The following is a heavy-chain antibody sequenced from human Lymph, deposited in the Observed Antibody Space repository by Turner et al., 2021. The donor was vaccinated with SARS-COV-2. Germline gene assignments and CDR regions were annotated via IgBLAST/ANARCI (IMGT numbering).Heavy chain of an antibody. V-gene: IGHV3-23*01. CDR3: AAAAGTEEFDY. CDR1: GFTFSSYA. J-gene: IGHJ4*02. D-gene: IGHD6-13*01. Sequence: EVLLLESGGGLVQPGGSLRLSCAASGFTFSSYAMSRVRQAPGKGLGWISAISGSGGSTYYADYVKSQFTISRDNYKNTLYQQMNSLRAEDTAVYYCAAAAGTEEFDYWGQGTLGTVSS. CDR2: ISGSGGST.